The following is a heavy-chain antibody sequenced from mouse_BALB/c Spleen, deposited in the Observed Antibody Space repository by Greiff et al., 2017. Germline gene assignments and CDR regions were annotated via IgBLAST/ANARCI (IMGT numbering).Heavy chain of an antibody. CDR3: TRLDGYYGFAY. J-gene: IGHJ3*01. CDR2: INPSNGGT. Sequence: QVQLKESGAELVKPGASVKLSCKASGYTFTSYYMYWVKQRPGQGLEWIGEINPSNGGTNFNEKFKSKATLTVDKSSSTAYMQLSSLTSEVSAVYYCTRLDGYYGFAYWGQGTLVTVSA. D-gene: IGHD2-3*01. V-gene: IGHV1S81*02. CDR1: GYTFTSYY.